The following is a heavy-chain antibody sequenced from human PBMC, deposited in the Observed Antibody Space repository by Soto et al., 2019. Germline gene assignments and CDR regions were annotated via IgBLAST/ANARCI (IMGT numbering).Heavy chain of an antibody. J-gene: IGHJ5*02. V-gene: IGHV1-8*01. CDR3: ARGGITIFGVATWWFDP. Sequence: APVTVSCKASGYAFTRYDINWVQQSNVQVLEWMGWMNPNSGNTGYAQKFQGRVTMTRNTSISTAYMELSSLRSEDTAVYYCARGGITIFGVATWWFDPWGQGTLVNGS. CDR1: GYAFTRYD. D-gene: IGHD3-3*01. CDR2: MNPNSGNT.